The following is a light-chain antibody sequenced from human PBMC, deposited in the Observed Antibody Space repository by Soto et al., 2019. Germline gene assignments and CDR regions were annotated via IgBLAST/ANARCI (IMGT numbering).Light chain of an antibody. J-gene: IGKJ4*01. CDR1: QSINNW. CDR3: QHYNTYSGA. CDR2: DAS. V-gene: IGKV1-5*01. Sequence: DIQMTQSPSTLSASVGDRVSITCRASQSINNWLAWYQQKPGKAPKLLIFDASSLEGGVPSRFSGSGSGSEFPLTIRSLQTDDFATYYCQHYNTYSGAFGGGTKVELK.